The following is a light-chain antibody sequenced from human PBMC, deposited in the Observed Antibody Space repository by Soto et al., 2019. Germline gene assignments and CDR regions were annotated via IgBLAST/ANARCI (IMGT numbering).Light chain of an antibody. Sequence: EIVMTQSPATLSVSPGERATLSCRASQSVSSNLGWYQQKPGQAPRLLIYGASTRATGIPARFSGSGSETEFTLTISSLQSEDFAVYYCQQYNNWPPWTFGQGTKVEIK. V-gene: IGKV3-15*01. J-gene: IGKJ1*01. CDR3: QQYNNWPPWT. CDR1: QSVSSN. CDR2: GAS.